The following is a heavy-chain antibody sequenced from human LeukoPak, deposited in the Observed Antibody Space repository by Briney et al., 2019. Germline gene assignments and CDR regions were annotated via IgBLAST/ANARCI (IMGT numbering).Heavy chain of an antibody. Sequence: QPGGSLRLSCAASGFTFSTDAMHWVRQAPGKGLEWVSAISSNGRGTYYVNSVKGRFTISRDNSKNTVYLQMASLGTEDMAVYYCTRWSGSYYYWGQGTLVTVSS. CDR1: GFTFSTDA. D-gene: IGHD1-26*01. CDR2: ISSNGRGT. CDR3: TRWSGSYYY. J-gene: IGHJ4*02. V-gene: IGHV3-64*01.